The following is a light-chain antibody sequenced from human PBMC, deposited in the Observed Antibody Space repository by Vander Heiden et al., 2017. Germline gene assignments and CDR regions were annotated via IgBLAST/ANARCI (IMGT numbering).Light chain of an antibody. Sequence: AIRMTPSPSSFSASTGDRVTITCRASQGSSSYLAWYQQKPGKAPKLLIYAASTLQSGVPSRFSGSGSGTDFTLTISCLQSEDFATDYCQQYYSYPYTFGQGTKLEIK. CDR1: QGSSSY. CDR2: AAS. J-gene: IGKJ2*01. V-gene: IGKV1-8*01. CDR3: QQYYSYPYT.